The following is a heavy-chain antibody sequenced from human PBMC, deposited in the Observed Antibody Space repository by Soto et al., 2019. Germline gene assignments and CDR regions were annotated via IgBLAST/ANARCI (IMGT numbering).Heavy chain of an antibody. CDR1: GGSFSGYH. V-gene: IGHV4-34*01. J-gene: IGHJ4*02. CDR2: INDSGST. D-gene: IGHD5-12*01. CDR3: ARPSRTYGYLQPGLFDY. Sequence: SETLSLTCAVYGGSFSGYHWSWIRQPPGKGLEWIGEINDSGSTEYNPSLKSRVTISVDTPKNQFSLRLTSVTAADTAVYYCARPSRTYGYLQPGLFDYWGQGTLVTVSS.